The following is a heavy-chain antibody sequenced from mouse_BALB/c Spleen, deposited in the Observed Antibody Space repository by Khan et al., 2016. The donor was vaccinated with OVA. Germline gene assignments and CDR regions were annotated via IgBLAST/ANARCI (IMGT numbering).Heavy chain of an antibody. Sequence: EVQLLQSGPGLVKPSQSLSLTCTVTGYSITSDYAWNLIRQLPGNKLEWMGYISYSGSTSYNPSLKSRISITRDTSKNQFFLQLNSVTTEDTATYCCARSRYRYAVAYWGQGTLVTVAA. J-gene: IGHJ3*01. CDR1: GYSITSDYA. CDR2: ISYSGST. D-gene: IGHD2-14*01. CDR3: ARSRYRYAVAY. V-gene: IGHV3-2*02.